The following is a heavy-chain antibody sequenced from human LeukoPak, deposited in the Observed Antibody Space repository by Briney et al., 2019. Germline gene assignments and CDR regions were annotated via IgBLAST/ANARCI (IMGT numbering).Heavy chain of an antibody. D-gene: IGHD2-2*01. Sequence: PGGSLKLSCAGSGFSFNYYDMNWVRQAPGKGLEWVSSISPKSDFIYYSDSVRGRFTISRDNAENSRYLQMNSLRAEDTAVYYCARADCSSSTCYLRRSWFDPWGQGTLVSVSS. CDR3: ARADCSSSTCYLRRSWFDP. CDR1: GFSFNYYD. J-gene: IGHJ5*02. V-gene: IGHV3-21*01. CDR2: ISPKSDFI.